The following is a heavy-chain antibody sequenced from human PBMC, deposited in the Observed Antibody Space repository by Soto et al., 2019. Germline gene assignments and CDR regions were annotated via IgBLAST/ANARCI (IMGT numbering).Heavy chain of an antibody. Sequence: PSETLSLTCTVSGGSISSYYWSWIRQPAGKGLEWIGRIYTSGSTNYNPSLKSRVTMSVDTSKNQFSLKLSSVTAADTAVYYCARAGSSSSLGRGYYYYYYGMDVWGQGTTVTVSS. CDR1: GGSISSYY. V-gene: IGHV4-4*07. CDR2: IYTSGST. CDR3: ARAGSSSSLGRGYYYYYYGMDV. D-gene: IGHD6-13*01. J-gene: IGHJ6*02.